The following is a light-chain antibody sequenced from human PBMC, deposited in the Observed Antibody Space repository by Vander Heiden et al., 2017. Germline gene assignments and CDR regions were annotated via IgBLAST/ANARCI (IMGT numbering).Light chain of an antibody. CDR3: QQRSNWPS. J-gene: IGKJ4*01. CDR2: DAS. CDR1: QSVTSY. V-gene: IGKV3-11*01. Sequence: EMVLTQSPATLSSSPGERATLSCRASQSVTSYLAWYQQKPGQAPRLLIYDASNRATGIPARFSRSGSGTDFTLTISSLEPEDFAVYYCQQRSNWPSFGGGTKVEIK.